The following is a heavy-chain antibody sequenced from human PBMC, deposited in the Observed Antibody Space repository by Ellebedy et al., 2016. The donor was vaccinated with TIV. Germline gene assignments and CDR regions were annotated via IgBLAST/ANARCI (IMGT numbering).Heavy chain of an antibody. J-gene: IGHJ4*02. V-gene: IGHV3-13*01. D-gene: IGHD6-19*01. CDR3: ARGPHSSAWYPLDY. Sequence: GESLKISCAASGFTFSNYDMHWVRQPTGKGLEWVSGIGVSGATYYPGSVKGRFTLSRENAKNSLYLQMNSLRVGDTAVYYCARGPHSSAWYPLDYWGQGTLVTVSS. CDR2: IGVSGAT. CDR1: GFTFSNYD.